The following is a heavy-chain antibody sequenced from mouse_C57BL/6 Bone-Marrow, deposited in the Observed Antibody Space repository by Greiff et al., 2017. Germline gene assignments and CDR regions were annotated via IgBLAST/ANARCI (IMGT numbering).Heavy chain of an antibody. CDR2: IYPGSGST. J-gene: IGHJ3*01. CDR1: GYNFTGYW. Sequence: QVQLKESGAELVKPGASVKMSCKASGYNFTGYWITWVKQRPGQGLEWIGDIYPGSGSTNYNEKFKSKATLTVDTSSSTAYLQLSSLTSADSAVYYCARYPFAYWGQGTLVTVSA. CDR3: ARYPFAY. V-gene: IGHV1-55*01.